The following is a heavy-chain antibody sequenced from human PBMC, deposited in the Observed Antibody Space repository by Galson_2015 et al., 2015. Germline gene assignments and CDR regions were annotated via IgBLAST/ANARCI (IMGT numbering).Heavy chain of an antibody. D-gene: IGHD1-26*01. CDR3: AKVPDGGSYEEHPGKDAFDI. CDR2: ISYDGSNK. V-gene: IGHV3-30*18. CDR1: GFTFSSYG. Sequence: SLRLPCAASGFTFSSYGMHWVRQAPGKGLEWVAVISYDGSNKYYEDSVKGRFTISRDNSKNTLYLQMNSLRAEDTAVYYCAKVPDGGSYEEHPGKDAFDIWGQGTMVTVSS. J-gene: IGHJ3*02.